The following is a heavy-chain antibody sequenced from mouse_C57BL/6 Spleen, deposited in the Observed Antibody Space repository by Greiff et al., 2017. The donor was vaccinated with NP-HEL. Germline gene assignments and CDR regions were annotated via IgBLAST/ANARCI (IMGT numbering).Heavy chain of an antibody. CDR3: ARWIYYVYDGAMDY. CDR1: GYTFTSYW. D-gene: IGHD2-2*01. J-gene: IGHJ4*01. Sequence: VQLQQPGAELVKPGASVKMSCKASGYTFTSYWITWVKQRPGQGLEWIGDIYPGSGSTNYNEKFKSKATLTVDTSSSTAYMQLSSLTSEDSAVYYCARWIYYVYDGAMDYWGQGTSVTVSS. CDR2: IYPGSGST. V-gene: IGHV1-55*01.